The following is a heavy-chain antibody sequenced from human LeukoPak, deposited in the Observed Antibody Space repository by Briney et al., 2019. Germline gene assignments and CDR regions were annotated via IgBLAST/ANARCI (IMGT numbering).Heavy chain of an antibody. CDR1: EFSVGSNY. V-gene: IGHV3-66*01. CDR3: TTVAPQDYGDYINYYYYYMDV. Sequence: GGSLRLSCAASEFSVGSNYMTWVRQAPGKGLEWVSLIYSGGSTYYADSVKGRFTISRDNSKNTLYLQMNSLRAEDTAVYYCTTVAPQDYGDYINYYYYYMDVWGKGTTVIVSS. D-gene: IGHD4-17*01. J-gene: IGHJ6*03. CDR2: IYSGGST.